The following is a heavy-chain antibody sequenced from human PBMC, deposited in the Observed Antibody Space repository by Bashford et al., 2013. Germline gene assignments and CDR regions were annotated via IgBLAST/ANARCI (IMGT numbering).Heavy chain of an antibody. CDR1: GYSFTRHW. V-gene: IGHV5-51*01. CDR2: IYPSDSDT. D-gene: IGHD6-19*01. CDR3: VLSHAVAGRGDY. Sequence: GESLKISCKGSGYSFTRHWIGWVRQMSGKGLEWMGIIYPSDSDTRYSPSFQGQVTISADKSISTAYLQWSSLKASDTAIYYCVLSHAVAGRGDYWGQGTLVTVSS. J-gene: IGHJ4*02.